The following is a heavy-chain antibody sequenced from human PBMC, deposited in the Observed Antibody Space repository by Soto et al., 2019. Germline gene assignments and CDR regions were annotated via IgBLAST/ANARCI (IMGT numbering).Heavy chain of an antibody. V-gene: IGHV3-23*01. CDR1: GFTFGNYF. CDR2: ISSNGGRT. D-gene: IGHD1-1*01. CDR3: AKDLHWYGMDV. Sequence: EVQLLESGGGLVQPGESLRLSCAASGFTFGNYFMNWVRQAPGKGLEWVSDISSNGGRTHYADSVRGRFTISRDNSRNTLYLKMSSLRAEDTALYYCAKDLHWYGMDVWGQGTTVTVSS. J-gene: IGHJ6*02.